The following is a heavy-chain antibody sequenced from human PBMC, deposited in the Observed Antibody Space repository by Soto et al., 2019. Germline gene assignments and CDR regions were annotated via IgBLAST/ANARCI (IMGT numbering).Heavy chain of an antibody. CDR2: IYHSGST. Sequence: PSETLSLTCAVSGGSISSGGYSWSWIRQPPGKGLEWIGYIYHSGSTYHNPSLKSRVTISVDRSKNQFSLKLSSVTAADTAVYYCARGVASGIESAEYFQHWGQGTLVTVSS. CDR1: GGSISSGGYS. CDR3: ARGVASGIESAEYFQH. J-gene: IGHJ1*01. D-gene: IGHD3-10*01. V-gene: IGHV4-30-2*01.